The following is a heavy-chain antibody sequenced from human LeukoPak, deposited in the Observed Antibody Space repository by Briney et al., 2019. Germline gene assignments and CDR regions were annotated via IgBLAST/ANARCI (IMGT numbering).Heavy chain of an antibody. CDR3: ARDGVYYDSSGNFDY. CDR2: ISAYNGNT. D-gene: IGHD3-22*01. V-gene: IGHV1-18*01. J-gene: IGHJ4*02. Sequence: ASVTVSFKASGYTFTSYGISWVRQAPGQGLEWMGWISAYNGNTNYAQKLQGRVTMTTDTSTSTAYIELRSLRSDDTAVYYCARDGVYYDSSGNFDYWGQGTLVTVSS. CDR1: GYTFTSYG.